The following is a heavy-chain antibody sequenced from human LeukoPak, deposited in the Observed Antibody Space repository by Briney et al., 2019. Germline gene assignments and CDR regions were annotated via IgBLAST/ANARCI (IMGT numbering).Heavy chain of an antibody. J-gene: IGHJ5*02. CDR1: GYTFTSYA. Sequence: GASVKVSCKASGYTFTSYAMNRGRQAPGQGGEWRGWINTNTGKPTDAQGFTGRVVFSLETSIRTAYLQISRLTAEETAVYYCVRSGYSSSWYKAASSYNWFDPWGQGTLVTVSS. D-gene: IGHD6-13*01. CDR2: INTNTGKP. V-gene: IGHV7-4-1*02. CDR3: VRSGYSSSWYKAASSYNWFDP.